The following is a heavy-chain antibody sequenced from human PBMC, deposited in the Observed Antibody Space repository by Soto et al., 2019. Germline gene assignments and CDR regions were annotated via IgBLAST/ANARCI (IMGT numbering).Heavy chain of an antibody. D-gene: IGHD7-27*01. J-gene: IGHJ3*02. CDR3: AHSLINWGDACEI. V-gene: IGHV2-5*02. CDR1: GFSLSTSGVG. CDR2: LYWDDDT. Sequence: QITLKESGPTLVKPTETLTLTCTFSGFSLSTSGVGVGWIRQPPGKALEWLALLYWDDDTRFSPSLKSRLTITKDTSKNQVVLKMTNMDPVDTGTYYCAHSLINWGDACEIWGQGAMVTVSS.